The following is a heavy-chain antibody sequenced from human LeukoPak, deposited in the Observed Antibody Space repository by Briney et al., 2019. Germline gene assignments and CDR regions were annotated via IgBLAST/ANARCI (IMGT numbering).Heavy chain of an antibody. Sequence: GGSLRLSCDTSGFIFKDFSMNWVRQRRGKALEWMSYIGGDNVNRHYADSVKGRFTVSRDNAKNSHFLQMSSLRVEDTAVYFCVLSFTSLKSVREGGGFDVWGQGTMVTVSS. D-gene: IGHD3-16*01. CDR3: VLSFTSLKSVREGGGFDV. J-gene: IGHJ3*01. V-gene: IGHV3-48*01. CDR2: IGGDNVNR. CDR1: GFIFKDFS.